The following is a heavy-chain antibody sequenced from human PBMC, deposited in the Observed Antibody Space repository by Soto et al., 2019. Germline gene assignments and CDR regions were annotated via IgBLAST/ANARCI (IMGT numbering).Heavy chain of an antibody. Sequence: PGGSLRLSCAASRFVFDDYWMNWVRQAPGKGLEWVANIKQDGSEKYYVDSVKGRFTISRDNAKNSLYLQMNSLRAEDTAVYYCARDLRYDGTTAFDYWGQGTLVTVS. V-gene: IGHV3-7*04. CDR2: IKQDGSEK. D-gene: IGHD1-1*01. CDR1: RFVFDDYW. CDR3: ARDLRYDGTTAFDY. J-gene: IGHJ4*02.